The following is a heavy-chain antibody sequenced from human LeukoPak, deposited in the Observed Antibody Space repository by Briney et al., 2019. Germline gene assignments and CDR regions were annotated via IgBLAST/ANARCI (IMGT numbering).Heavy chain of an antibody. Sequence: GGSLRLSCAASGFTFSAYYMSWIRQAPGKGLEWVSSINNSYSHICYADSVKGRVTISRDNAKNSLYLQMNSLRVEDTAIYYCARDRFQSGGSPNVFDIWGRGTMVTVSS. V-gene: IGHV3-11*04. CDR1: GFTFSAYY. CDR3: ARDRFQSGGSPNVFDI. J-gene: IGHJ3*02. D-gene: IGHD1-26*01. CDR2: INNSYSHI.